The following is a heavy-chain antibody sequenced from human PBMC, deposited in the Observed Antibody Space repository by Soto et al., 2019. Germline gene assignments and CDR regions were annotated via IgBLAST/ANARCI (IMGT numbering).Heavy chain of an antibody. CDR2: INSDGSST. J-gene: IGHJ4*02. CDR1: GFTFSSYW. D-gene: IGHD6-13*01. Sequence: EVQLVESGGGLVQPGGSLRLSCAASGFTFSSYWMHWVRQAPGKGLVWVSRINSDGSSTSYADSVKGRFTISRDNAKNTLYLQMNSLRAEDTAVYYCAITVAAAGTGNDYWGQGTLVTVSS. CDR3: AITVAAAGTGNDY. V-gene: IGHV3-74*01.